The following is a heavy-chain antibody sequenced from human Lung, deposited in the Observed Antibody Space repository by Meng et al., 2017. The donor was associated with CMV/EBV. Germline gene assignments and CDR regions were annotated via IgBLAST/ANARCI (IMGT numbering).Heavy chain of an antibody. Sequence: GESLKISCAASGFTFSNYAMHWVRPAPGKGLEWVAAVSYDGRNEYYAGSVQGRFTISRDNSKNTLYLQMSSLRAEDTAVHYCAREDYDFWSGFLHWGQGTLVTVSS. D-gene: IGHD3-3*01. CDR3: AREDYDFWSGFLH. CDR1: GFTFSNYA. CDR2: VSYDGRNE. V-gene: IGHV3-30*04. J-gene: IGHJ4*02.